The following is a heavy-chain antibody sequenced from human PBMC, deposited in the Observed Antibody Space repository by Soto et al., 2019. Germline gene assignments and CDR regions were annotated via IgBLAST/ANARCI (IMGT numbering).Heavy chain of an antibody. Sequence: EVQLVESGGGLVKPGGSLRLSCAASGFTFSNAWMSWVRQAPGKGLEWVGRIKSKTDGGTTDYAAPVKGRFTISRDDSKNTLYLQMNSLKTEDTAVYYCTTYLGEYATPYFDYWGQGTLVTVSS. CDR2: IKSKTDGGTT. D-gene: IGHD3-16*01. CDR1: GFTFSNAW. CDR3: TTYLGEYATPYFDY. J-gene: IGHJ4*02. V-gene: IGHV3-15*01.